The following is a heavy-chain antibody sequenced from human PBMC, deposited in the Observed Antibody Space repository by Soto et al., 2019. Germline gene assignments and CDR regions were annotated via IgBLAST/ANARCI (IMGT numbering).Heavy chain of an antibody. CDR1: GFTFSSYA. CDR3: AKPAWYQLLVGNFDY. D-gene: IGHD2-2*01. CDR2: ISGSGGST. V-gene: IGHV3-23*01. J-gene: IGHJ4*02. Sequence: EVQLLESGGGLVQPGGSLRLSCAASGFTFSSYAMSWVRQAPGKGLEWVSTISGSGGSTYSADSVKGRFTISRDNSKNTLYLQMNSLRAEDMAVYYCAKPAWYQLLVGNFDYWGQGTLVTVSS.